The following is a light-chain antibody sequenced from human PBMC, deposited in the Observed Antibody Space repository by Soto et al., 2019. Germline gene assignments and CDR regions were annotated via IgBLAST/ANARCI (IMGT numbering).Light chain of an antibody. CDR1: SSDVGGYKY. V-gene: IGLV2-14*01. J-gene: IGLJ3*02. Sequence: QSALTQPASVSGSPGQSITISCTGTSSDVGGYKYVSWYQQHPGKAPKLMIYEVSNRPSGVSNRFSGSKSGNTASLPISGLQAEDEADYYCSSYTTSSTHWVFGGGTKLTVL. CDR3: SSYTTSSTHWV. CDR2: EVS.